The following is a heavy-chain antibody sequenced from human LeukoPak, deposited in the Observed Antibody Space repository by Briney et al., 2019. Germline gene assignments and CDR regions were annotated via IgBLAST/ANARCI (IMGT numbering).Heavy chain of an antibody. Sequence: GSLRLSCAASGFTFSDYYMSWIRQPPGKGLEWIGSIYYSGSTYYNPSLKSRVTISVDTSKNQFSLKLSSVTAADTAVCYCARLSEMATIADYWGQGTLVTVSS. D-gene: IGHD5-24*01. V-gene: IGHV4-39*01. CDR1: GFTFSDYY. J-gene: IGHJ4*02. CDR3: ARLSEMATIADY. CDR2: IYYSGST.